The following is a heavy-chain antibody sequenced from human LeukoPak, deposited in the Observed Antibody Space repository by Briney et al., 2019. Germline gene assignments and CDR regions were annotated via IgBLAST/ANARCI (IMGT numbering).Heavy chain of an antibody. CDR3: ARGGYSGKDYNN. V-gene: IGHV4-59*01. Sequence: SETLSLTCTVSGGSISSYYWSWIRQPLGKGPEWIGYIYSNGITNYNPSLKSRVTISVDTSKNQFSLNLSSVTAADTAVYYCARGGYSGKDYNNWGQGTLVAVSS. CDR2: IYSNGIT. CDR1: GGSISSYY. D-gene: IGHD5-12*01. J-gene: IGHJ4*02.